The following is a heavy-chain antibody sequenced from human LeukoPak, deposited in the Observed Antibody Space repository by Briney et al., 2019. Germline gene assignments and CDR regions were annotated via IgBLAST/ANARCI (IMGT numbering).Heavy chain of an antibody. J-gene: IGHJ4*02. Sequence: ASVKVSCKASGYTFTGYYMHWVRQAPGQGLEWMGRINPNSGGTNYAQTFQGRVTMTRDTSITTAYMELSRLRSDDTAVYYCARDVSSTSNWEFDFWGQGTLVTVSS. CDR2: INPNSGGT. V-gene: IGHV1-2*06. D-gene: IGHD7-27*01. CDR3: ARDVSSTSNWEFDF. CDR1: GYTFTGYY.